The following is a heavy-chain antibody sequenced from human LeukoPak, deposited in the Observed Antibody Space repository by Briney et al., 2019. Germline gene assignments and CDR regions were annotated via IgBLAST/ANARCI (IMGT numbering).Heavy chain of an antibody. CDR3: ARVGYSSGWYHDC. CDR2: IYYSGST. D-gene: IGHD6-19*01. V-gene: IGHV4-39*07. J-gene: IGHJ4*02. Sequence: SQTLSLICIVSGGSISSGGYYWTWIRQPPGKGLEWIGSIYYSGSTYYNPSLKSRVTISVDTSKNQFSLKLSSVTAADTAVYYCARVGYSSGWYHDCWGQGTLVTVSS. CDR1: GGSISSGGYY.